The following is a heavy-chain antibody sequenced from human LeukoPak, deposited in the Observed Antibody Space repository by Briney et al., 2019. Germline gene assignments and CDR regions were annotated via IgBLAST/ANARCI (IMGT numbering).Heavy chain of an antibody. V-gene: IGHV3-23*01. CDR1: GFTFSSYA. J-gene: IGHJ4*02. D-gene: IGHD2-21*02. Sequence: SGGSLRLSCAASGFTFSSYAMSWVRQAPGKGLEWVSAISGSGGSTYYADSVKGRFTIYRDNSKNTLYLQMNSLRAEDTAVYYCAIFPDLTAPSDYWGQGTLVTVSS. CDR2: ISGSGGST. CDR3: AIFPDLTAPSDY.